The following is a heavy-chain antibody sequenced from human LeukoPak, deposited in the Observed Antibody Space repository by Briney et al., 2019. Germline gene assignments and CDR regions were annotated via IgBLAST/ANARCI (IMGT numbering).Heavy chain of an antibody. CDR1: GFTFSSYS. CDR3: ARDFSSTSPYYFDY. J-gene: IGHJ4*02. CDR2: ISSSSSYI. V-gene: IGHV3-21*01. Sequence: PGGSLRLPCAASGFTFSSYSMNWVRQAPRKGLEWVSSISSSSSYIYYADSVKGRFTISRDNAKNSLYLQMNSLRAEDTAVYYCARDFSSTSPYYFDYWGQGTLVTVSS. D-gene: IGHD2-2*01.